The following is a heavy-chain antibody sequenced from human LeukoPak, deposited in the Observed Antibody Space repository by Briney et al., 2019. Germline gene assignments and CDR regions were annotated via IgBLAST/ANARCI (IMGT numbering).Heavy chain of an antibody. D-gene: IGHD6-13*01. CDR1: GFTLSCCG. V-gene: IGHV3-21*01. CDR2: ISSSSSYI. Sequence: PGGSLRLSCAASGFTLSCCGMHWVRQAPGKGLEWVSSISSSSSYIYYADSVKGRFTISRDNAKNSLYLQMNSLRAEDTAVYYCASYSSGFDPWGQGTLVTVSS. J-gene: IGHJ5*02. CDR3: ASYSSGFDP.